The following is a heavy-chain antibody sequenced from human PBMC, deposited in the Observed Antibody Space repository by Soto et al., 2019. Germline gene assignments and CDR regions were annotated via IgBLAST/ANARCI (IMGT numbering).Heavy chain of an antibody. CDR2: ISGSGGST. CDR1: GFTFSSCA. J-gene: IGHJ5*02. V-gene: IGHV3-23*01. D-gene: IGHD2-21*01. CDR3: ANLHTNNWFDP. Sequence: GGSLRLSCAASGFTFSSCAMSWVRQAPGKGLEWVSAISGSGGSTYYADSVKGRFTISRDNSKNTLYLQMNSLRAEDTAVYYCANLHTNNWFDPWGQGTLVTVSS.